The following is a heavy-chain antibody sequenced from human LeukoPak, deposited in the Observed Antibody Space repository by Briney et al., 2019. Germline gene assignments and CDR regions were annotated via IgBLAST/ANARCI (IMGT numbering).Heavy chain of an antibody. V-gene: IGHV1-18*01. Sequence: ASVKVSCKASGDTFNSNGISWVRQAPGQGLEWMGRISAYNGNTNYAQKFQGRVSMTTDTSTSTAYMELRSLRSDDTAVYYCARDLRGLLNYYYYYYMHVWDKGTTVTVSS. D-gene: IGHD3-16*01. CDR1: GDTFNSNG. J-gene: IGHJ6*03. CDR2: ISAYNGNT. CDR3: ARDLRGLLNYYYYYYMHV.